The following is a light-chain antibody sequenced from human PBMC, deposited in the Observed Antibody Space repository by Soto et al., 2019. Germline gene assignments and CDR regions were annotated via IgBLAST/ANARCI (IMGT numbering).Light chain of an antibody. CDR2: GAS. Sequence: EIVLTQSPGTLSLSPGGRATLSCRASQSVRSSYLAWYQQRPGQAPRLLIFGASFRATGIPDRFSGSGSGTDFTLTISRLESEDFAVYYCQHYGSPLTFGGGTKVDIK. V-gene: IGKV3-20*01. CDR1: QSVRSSY. CDR3: QHYGSPLT. J-gene: IGKJ4*01.